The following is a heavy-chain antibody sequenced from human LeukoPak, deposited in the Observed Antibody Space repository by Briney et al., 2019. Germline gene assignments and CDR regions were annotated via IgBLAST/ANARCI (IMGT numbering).Heavy chain of an antibody. V-gene: IGHV1-8*01. J-gene: IGHJ1*01. CDR1: GYTFTSYD. CDR2: MNPNSGNT. D-gene: IGHD3-10*01. CDR3: ARDQGDYYGSGSYYEDFQH. Sequence: ASVKVSCKASGYTFTSYDINWVRQATGQGLEWMGWMNPNSGNTGYAQKFQGRVTMTRNTSISTAYMELSSLRSEDTAVYYCARDQGDYYGSGSYYEDFQHWGQGTLVTVSS.